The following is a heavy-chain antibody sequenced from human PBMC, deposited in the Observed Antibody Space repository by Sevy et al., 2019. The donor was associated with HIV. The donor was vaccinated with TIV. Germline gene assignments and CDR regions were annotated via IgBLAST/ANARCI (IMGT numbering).Heavy chain of an antibody. V-gene: IGHV1-2*02. CDR1: GYTFTGYY. CDR2: INPNSGGT. D-gene: IGHD6-19*01. J-gene: IGHJ1*01. Sequence: ASVKVSCKASGYTFTGYYMHWVRQAPGQGLEWMVWINPNSGGTNYAQKFQGRVTMTRDTSISTAYMELSRLRSDDTAVYYCAIDRTMRSSGWKRGEYFQHWGQGTLVTVSS. CDR3: AIDRTMRSSGWKRGEYFQH.